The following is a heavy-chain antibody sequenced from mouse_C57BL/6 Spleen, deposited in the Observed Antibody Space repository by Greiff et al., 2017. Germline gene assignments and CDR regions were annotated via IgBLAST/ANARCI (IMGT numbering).Heavy chain of an antibody. Sequence: QVQLQQPGAELVKPGASVKLSCKASGYTFTSYWMHWVKQRPGRGLEWIGRIDPNSGGTKYNEKFKSKATLTVDKPSSTAYMQLSSLTSEDSAVYYCASTVVATSYWYFDVWGTGTTVTVSS. V-gene: IGHV1-72*01. CDR3: ASTVVATSYWYFDV. J-gene: IGHJ1*03. D-gene: IGHD1-1*01. CDR2: IDPNSGGT. CDR1: GYTFTSYW.